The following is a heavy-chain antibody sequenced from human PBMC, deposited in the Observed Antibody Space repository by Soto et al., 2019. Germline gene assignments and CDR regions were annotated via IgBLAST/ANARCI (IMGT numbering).Heavy chain of an antibody. CDR3: ASTDTAPAAGNDALHI. V-gene: IGHV1-46*03. Sequence: QVQLVQSGAEVRKSGASVKLSCKAYEYTFTSSYIHWVRQAPGQGLDWMGIISPTSGTTSYAQKFQDRLSMPSDTSTRTVYVELRSLTSKDSAVYYCASTDTAPAAGNDALHIWGQGTKVTVSS. J-gene: IGHJ3*02. CDR1: EYTFTSSY. CDR2: ISPTSGTT. D-gene: IGHD5-18*01.